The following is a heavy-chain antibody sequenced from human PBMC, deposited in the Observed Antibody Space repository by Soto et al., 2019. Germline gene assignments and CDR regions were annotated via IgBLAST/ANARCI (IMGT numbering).Heavy chain of an antibody. CDR1: GGSISGHY. CDR2: IYYRGST. J-gene: IGHJ6*03. D-gene: IGHD3-16*01. V-gene: IGHV4-59*08. Sequence: QVQLQESGPGLVKPSETLSLNCSVSGGSISGHYWSWVRQTPGKGLEWIGYIYYRGSTNYNPSLKSRVTISVDTSKNHFSLRLTSVTAADTAVYYCARGPYYDLIWNYYYMDVWGKGTTVTVSS. CDR3: ARGPYYDLIWNYYYMDV.